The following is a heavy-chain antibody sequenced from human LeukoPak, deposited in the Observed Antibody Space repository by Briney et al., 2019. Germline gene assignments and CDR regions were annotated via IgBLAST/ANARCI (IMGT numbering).Heavy chain of an antibody. Sequence: ASVKVSCRASGYTFTGYYMHWVRQAPGQGLEWMGWINPNSGGTNYAQKFQGRVTMTRDTSISTAYMELSRLRSDDTAVYYCAREGGSYQYAFDIWGQGTMVTVSS. CDR1: GYTFTGYY. J-gene: IGHJ3*02. D-gene: IGHD1-26*01. CDR2: INPNSGGT. V-gene: IGHV1-2*02. CDR3: AREGGSYQYAFDI.